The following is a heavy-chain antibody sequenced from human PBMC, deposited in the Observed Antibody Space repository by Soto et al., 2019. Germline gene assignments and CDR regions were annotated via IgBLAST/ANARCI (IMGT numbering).Heavy chain of an antibody. J-gene: IGHJ6*01. CDR2: IIPIFGTA. V-gene: IGHV1-69*05. D-gene: IGHD3-3*01. CDR3: AEGAPLDFCSGYYSGIGAVYYYGMEV. Sequence: ASVKVSCKASGDTFGSYAISWVRQAPGQGLEWMGGIIPIFGTANYAQKFQGRVTITTDESTSTAYMELSSLRSEDTAVYYCAEGAPLDFCSGYYSGIGAVYYYGMEVLGQGTTVPVSS. CDR1: GDTFGSYA.